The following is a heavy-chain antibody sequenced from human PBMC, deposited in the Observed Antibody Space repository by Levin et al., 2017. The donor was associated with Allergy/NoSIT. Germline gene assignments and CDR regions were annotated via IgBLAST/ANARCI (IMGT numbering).Heavy chain of an antibody. CDR3: TDLGTSPS. Sequence: PGGSLRLSCAASGFIFSNAWMDWVRQAPGKGLEWVGRIKTEAHGGTIYYAAPVKVRFAISRDDSIATLYLQMNSLKVEDTAVYYCTDLGTSPSWGQGTLVTVSS. V-gene: IGHV3-15*05. CDR1: GFIFSNAW. J-gene: IGHJ4*02. D-gene: IGHD3-10*01. CDR2: IKTEAHGGTI.